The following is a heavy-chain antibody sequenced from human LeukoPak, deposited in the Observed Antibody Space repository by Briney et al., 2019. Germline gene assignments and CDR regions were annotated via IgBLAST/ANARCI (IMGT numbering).Heavy chain of an antibody. CDR1: GGSISSYY. CDR3: ARVRAYYDFWSGYAKGPNYYMDV. CDR2: IYYSGST. Sequence: PSETLSLTCTVSGGSISSYYWSWIRQPPGKGLEWIGYIYYSGSTNYNPSPKSRVTISVDTSKNQFSLKLSSVTAADTAVYYCARVRAYYDFWSGYAKGPNYYMDVWGKGTTVTVSS. J-gene: IGHJ6*03. V-gene: IGHV4-59*12. D-gene: IGHD3-3*01.